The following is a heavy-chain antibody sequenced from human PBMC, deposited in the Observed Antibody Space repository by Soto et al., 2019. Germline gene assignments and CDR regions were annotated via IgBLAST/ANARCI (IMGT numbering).Heavy chain of an antibody. J-gene: IGHJ4*02. CDR3: ARDSSSGWYGL. Sequence: GASVKVSCKASGYTFTGYYMHWVRQATGQGLEWMGWINPNSGGTNYAQKFQGRVTMTRDTSISTAYMELSRLRSDDTDVYYCARDSSSGWYGLWGQGTLVTVSS. D-gene: IGHD6-19*01. CDR2: INPNSGGT. V-gene: IGHV1-2*02. CDR1: GYTFTGYY.